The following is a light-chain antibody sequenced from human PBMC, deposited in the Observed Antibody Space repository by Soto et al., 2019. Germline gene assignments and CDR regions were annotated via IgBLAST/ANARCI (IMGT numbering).Light chain of an antibody. CDR3: QQYTSGPAFT. V-gene: IGKV3-15*01. CDR2: GAS. Sequence: EIVMTQSPATLSVSPGERATLSCRASQHVSTNLAWYQQKRGQAPRLLIYGASTRAAGIPARFSGSGSGTEFTLTIVGLQSEDFAIYYCQQYTSGPAFTFGPGTKVDIK. CDR1: QHVSTN. J-gene: IGKJ3*01.